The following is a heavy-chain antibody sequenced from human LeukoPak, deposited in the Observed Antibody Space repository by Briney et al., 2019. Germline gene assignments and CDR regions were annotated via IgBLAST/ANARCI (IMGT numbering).Heavy chain of an antibody. Sequence: GGSLRLSCTASGFTFSTYSMNWVRQHPGKGLEWISYIISSSSTTKYADSVKGRFTISRDDDKKSVYLQMNSLRAEDTAVYYCARAPYSSSWYEASLWYYYYMDVWGKGTTATISS. CDR2: IISSSSTT. V-gene: IGHV3-48*01. CDR3: ARAPYSSSWYEASLWYYYYMDV. CDR1: GFTFSTYS. D-gene: IGHD6-13*01. J-gene: IGHJ6*03.